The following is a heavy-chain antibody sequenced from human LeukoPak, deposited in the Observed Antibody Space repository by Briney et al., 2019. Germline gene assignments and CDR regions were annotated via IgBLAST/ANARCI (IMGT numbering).Heavy chain of an antibody. CDR1: GFTFSSYG. CDR3: AKVRGCSGGSCYLFQH. CDR2: IRYDGSNK. V-gene: IGHV3-30*02. D-gene: IGHD2-15*01. Sequence: PGGSLRLSCAASGFTFSSYGMHWVRQAPGKGLEWVAFIRYDGSNKYYADSVKGRFTISRDNSKNTLYLQMNSLRAEDTAVYYCAKVRGCSGGSCYLFQHWGQGTLVTVSS. J-gene: IGHJ1*01.